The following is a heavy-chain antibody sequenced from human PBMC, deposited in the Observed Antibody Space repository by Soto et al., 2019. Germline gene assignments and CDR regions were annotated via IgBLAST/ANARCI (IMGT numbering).Heavy chain of an antibody. CDR3: ARGSYGYNFGAVY. Sequence: QVQLVQSGAEVKEPGSSVKVSCKASGGGNLRDYRTTWVRRAPGQGLEWMGGIIPKLGSANYAQNFQGRVTVTADESTNTVYMELRSLRSDYTAFYYCARGSYGYNFGAVYWGQETPGTFSS. D-gene: IGHD5-12*01. CDR2: IIPKLGSA. V-gene: IGHV1-69*01. J-gene: IGHJ4*02. CDR1: GGGNLRDYR.